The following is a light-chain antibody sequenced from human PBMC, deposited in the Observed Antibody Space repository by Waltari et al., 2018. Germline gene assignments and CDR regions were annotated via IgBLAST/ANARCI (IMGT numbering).Light chain of an antibody. CDR3: QQANSFPRN. J-gene: IGKJ5*01. Sequence: DIQMTQSPSSVSAAVGDRVTIPCRASPGIGSWLVWYQQKPGEAPKLLIYGTSTLKSGVPSRFSGSGSGTDFTLTISSLQPEDCATYYCQQANSFPRNFGQGTRVDIK. CDR2: GTS. CDR1: PGIGSW. V-gene: IGKV1-12*01.